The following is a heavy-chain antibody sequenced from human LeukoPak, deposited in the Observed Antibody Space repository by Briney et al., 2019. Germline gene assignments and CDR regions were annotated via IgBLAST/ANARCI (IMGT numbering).Heavy chain of an antibody. D-gene: IGHD2-15*01. J-gene: IGHJ5*02. CDR1: GFTFSGTA. Sequence: GGSLKLSCAASGFTFSGTAVHWVRQSSGKGLEWVGHIDKKDNLYATAYAESVKGRFTISRDDSKDTAFLHMDSLKTEDTALYYCTRDRGTYNWFDPWGQGTLVTVSS. V-gene: IGHV3-73*01. CDR3: TRDRGTYNWFDP. CDR2: IDKKDNLYAT.